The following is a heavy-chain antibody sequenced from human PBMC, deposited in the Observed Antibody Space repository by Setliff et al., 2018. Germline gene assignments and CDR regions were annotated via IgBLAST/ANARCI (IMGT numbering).Heavy chain of an antibody. J-gene: IGHJ3*02. D-gene: IGHD3-3*01. CDR2: INADNGNT. Sequence: ASVKVSCKASGYTFTSYGVHWVRQAPGQGLEWMGWINADNGNTKYSQKFHGRVTMTRDTSTSTVYMEVSSLRSEDTAVYFCARDRFYNSWSGTSITAPHDAFDIWGQGTMVTVSS. V-gene: IGHV1-3*01. CDR1: GYTFTSYG. CDR3: ARDRFYNSWSGTSITAPHDAFDI.